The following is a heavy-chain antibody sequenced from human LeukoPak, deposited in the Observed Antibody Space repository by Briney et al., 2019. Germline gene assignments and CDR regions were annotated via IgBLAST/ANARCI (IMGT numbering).Heavy chain of an antibody. Sequence: ASVKVSCKASGYTFTSYGISWVRQAPGQGLEWMGWISAYNGNTNYAQKLQGRVTMTTDTSTSTAYMELRGLRSDDTAVYYCARDRVMDTAMVIHYYGMDVWGQGTTVTVSS. CDR1: GYTFTSYG. CDR3: ARDRVMDTAMVIHYYGMDV. V-gene: IGHV1-18*01. J-gene: IGHJ6*02. D-gene: IGHD5-18*01. CDR2: ISAYNGNT.